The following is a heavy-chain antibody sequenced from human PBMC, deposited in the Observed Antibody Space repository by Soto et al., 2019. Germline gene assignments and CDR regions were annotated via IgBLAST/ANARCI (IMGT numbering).Heavy chain of an antibody. J-gene: IGHJ4*02. CDR2: ISPYNGHT. CDR1: GYTFNNYG. CDR3: ARRRNFFDY. Sequence: ASVKVSCKASGYTFNNYGITWVRQAPGQGREGMGGISPYNGHTNYAQKLQGRVTMTTDTSTSTAYMELRCLRSDHSAVYYCARRRNFFDYWGQGTLVIVSS. V-gene: IGHV1-18*01.